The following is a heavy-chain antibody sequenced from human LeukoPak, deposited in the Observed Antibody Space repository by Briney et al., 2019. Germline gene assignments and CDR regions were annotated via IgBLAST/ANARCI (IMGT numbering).Heavy chain of an antibody. CDR3: ASLELLGY. CDR1: GFTLSSYA. J-gene: IGHJ4*02. V-gene: IGHV3-30-3*01. Sequence: GGSLRLSCAASGFTLSSYAMHWVRLAPGKGLEWVAVISYDGSNKYYADSVKGRFTISRDNSKNTLYLQMNSLRAEDTAVYYCASLELLGYWGQGTLVTVSS. D-gene: IGHD1-7*01. CDR2: ISYDGSNK.